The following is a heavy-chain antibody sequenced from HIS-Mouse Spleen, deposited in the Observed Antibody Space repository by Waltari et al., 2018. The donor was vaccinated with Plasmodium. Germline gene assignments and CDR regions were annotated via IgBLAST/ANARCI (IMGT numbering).Heavy chain of an antibody. Sequence: QVQLQESGPGLVKPSQNLSPTCPVSGGSLSSGGYYWSWIRQHPGKGLEWIGYIYYSGSTYYNPSLKSRVTISVDTSKNQFSLKLSSVTAADTAVYYCARSIAATVTFYFDYWGQGTLVTVSS. D-gene: IGHD6-13*01. CDR2: IYYSGST. J-gene: IGHJ4*02. V-gene: IGHV4-31*03. CDR3: ARSIAATVTFYFDY. CDR1: GGSLSSGGYY.